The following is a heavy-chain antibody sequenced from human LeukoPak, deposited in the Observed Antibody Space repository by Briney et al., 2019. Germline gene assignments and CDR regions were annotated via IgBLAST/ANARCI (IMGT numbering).Heavy chain of an antibody. D-gene: IGHD1-1*01. V-gene: IGHV1-46*01. CDR2: INPSGGST. CDR1: GYTFTSYY. CDR3: ARGTNPPNWNDVDDWFDP. Sequence: ASVKVSCKASGYTFTSYYMHWVRQAPGQGLEWMGIINPSGGSTSYAQKFQGRVTMTRDTSTSTVYMELSSLRSDDTAVYYCARGTNPPNWNDVDDWFDPWGQGTLVTVSS. J-gene: IGHJ5*02.